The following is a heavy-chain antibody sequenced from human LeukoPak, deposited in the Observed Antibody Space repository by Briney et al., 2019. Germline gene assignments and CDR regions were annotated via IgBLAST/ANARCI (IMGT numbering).Heavy chain of an antibody. J-gene: IGHJ5*02. D-gene: IGHD6-13*01. V-gene: IGHV1-46*01. CDR2: ISPSGGST. CDR3: ARVMAAAGYAFDP. CDR1: GYTFTGYW. Sequence: ASVKVSCKAFGYTFTGYWMHWVRQAPGQGPEWMGVISPSGGSTIYAQKFKGRVTLTRDMSTSTDYLELSSLRSEDTAVYYCARVMAAAGYAFDPWGQGTLVTVSS.